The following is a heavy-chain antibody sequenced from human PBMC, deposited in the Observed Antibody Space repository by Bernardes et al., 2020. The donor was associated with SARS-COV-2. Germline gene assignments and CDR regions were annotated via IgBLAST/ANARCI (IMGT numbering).Heavy chain of an antibody. CDR1: GYTFTQYG. V-gene: IGHV3-53*01. CDR3: ATAPHYYYGLDV. J-gene: IGHJ6*02. CDR2: LYSGGTT. Sequence: SCKASGYTFTQYGISWVRQAPGKGLEWVSLLYSGGTTYYADSVKGRFTVSRDNSKNTLFLQMSDLRAEDTAIYYCATAPHYYYGLDVWGQGTAVTVSS.